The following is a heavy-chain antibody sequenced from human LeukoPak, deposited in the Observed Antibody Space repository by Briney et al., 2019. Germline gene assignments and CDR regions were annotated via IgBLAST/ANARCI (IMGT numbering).Heavy chain of an antibody. D-gene: IGHD6-13*01. CDR1: GYTFAGYG. J-gene: IGHJ4*02. CDR3: ARDTARTTTAGGPDY. Sequence: ASVKVSCKASGYTFAGYGIDWVRQAPGQGLEWMGWISGYNDDTYYAQNLQGRVTMTTDTSTSTAYMELRSLTSDDTALYYCARDTARTTTAGGPDYWGQGTLVTVSS. CDR2: ISGYNDDT. V-gene: IGHV1-18*01.